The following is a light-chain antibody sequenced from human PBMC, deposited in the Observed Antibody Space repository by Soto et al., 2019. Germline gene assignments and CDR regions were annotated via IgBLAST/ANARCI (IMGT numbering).Light chain of an antibody. CDR3: QQREDWPRA. CDR1: QSVGDY. Sequence: ELVFTQSPATLSLSPGERATLSCRASQSVGDYLGWYQQKPGQAPRLLIYDASQRATGVPARFSASGSGTDFTLTISSLEPEDFAIYYCQQREDWPRAFGGGTKVDI. J-gene: IGKJ4*01. V-gene: IGKV3-11*01. CDR2: DAS.